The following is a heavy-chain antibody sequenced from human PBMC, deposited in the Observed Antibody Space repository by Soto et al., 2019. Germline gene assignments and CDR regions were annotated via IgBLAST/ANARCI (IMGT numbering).Heavy chain of an antibody. CDR1: GFIFSTYS. V-gene: IGHV3-23*01. Sequence: GSLRLSCEASGFIFSTYSMTWVRQVPGKGLEWVAAVSPSGDSTYYADSLKGRLTISRDNSKNTVFLQMNSLSADDTGLYYCVKEPDVWGQGTSVTVSS. CDR3: VKEPDV. J-gene: IGHJ6*02. CDR2: VSPSGDST.